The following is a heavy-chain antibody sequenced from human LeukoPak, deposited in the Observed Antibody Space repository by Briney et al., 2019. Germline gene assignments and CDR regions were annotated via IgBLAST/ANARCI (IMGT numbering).Heavy chain of an antibody. CDR3: ARGQGRDGYNGILEY. V-gene: IGHV4-34*01. Sequence: NPSETLSLTCAAYGGSFNDYYWTWIRQPPGKGLEWIGEINPSGSTIYNPSLKSRVTISVDASKNQFSLKLSSVTAADTAVFYCARGQGRDGYNGILEYWGQGALVT. J-gene: IGHJ4*02. CDR1: GGSFNDYY. CDR2: INPSGST. D-gene: IGHD5-24*01.